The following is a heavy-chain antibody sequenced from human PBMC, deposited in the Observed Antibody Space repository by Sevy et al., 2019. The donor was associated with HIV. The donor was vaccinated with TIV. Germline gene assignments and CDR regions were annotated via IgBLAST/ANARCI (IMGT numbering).Heavy chain of an antibody. CDR3: ARDSYYYDSSGFDHAFDI. Sequence: ASVKVSCKASGYTFTSYGISWVRQAPGQGLEWMGWISAYNGNTNYAQKLQGRVTMTTDTSTSTAYMELRSLRSDDTALYYCARDSYYYDSSGFDHAFDIWGQRTMVTVSS. D-gene: IGHD3-22*01. J-gene: IGHJ3*02. CDR2: ISAYNGNT. V-gene: IGHV1-18*01. CDR1: GYTFTSYG.